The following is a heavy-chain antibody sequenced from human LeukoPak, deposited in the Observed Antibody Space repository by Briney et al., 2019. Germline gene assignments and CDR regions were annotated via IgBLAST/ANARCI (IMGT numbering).Heavy chain of an antibody. V-gene: IGHV3-30*01. CDR1: GFTFSSYA. D-gene: IGHD5-24*01. CDR3: ARGGGMATIIEFDY. Sequence: GRSLRLSCAASGFTFSSYAMHWVRQAPGKGLEWVAVISYDGSNKYNADSVKGRFTISRDNSKKTLYLQMNSLRAGDTAVYYCARGGGMATIIEFDYWGQGTLVTVSS. CDR2: ISYDGSNK. J-gene: IGHJ4*02.